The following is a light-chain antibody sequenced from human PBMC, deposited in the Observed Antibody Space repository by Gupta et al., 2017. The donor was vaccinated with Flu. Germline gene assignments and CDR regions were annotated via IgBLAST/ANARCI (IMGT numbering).Light chain of an antibody. CDR3: QQTYSTPWT. V-gene: IGKV1-39*01. CDR2: SAS. J-gene: IGKJ1*01. CDR1: QSISTY. Sequence: DIQMTQSPSSLSASGGDRVTIPCRTSQSISTYLNWYQQKPGKAPKLLLYSASSLQTGVPSRFSGSGSGTAFTLTISRLLPEDFATYYCQQTYSTPWTFGQGTEVEIK.